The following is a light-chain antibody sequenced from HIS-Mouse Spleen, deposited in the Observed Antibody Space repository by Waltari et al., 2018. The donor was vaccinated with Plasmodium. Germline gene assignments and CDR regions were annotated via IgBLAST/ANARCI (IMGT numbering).Light chain of an antibody. V-gene: IGKV3-15*01. CDR3: QQYNNWPAWT. CDR2: GAS. CDR1: QSVSSN. J-gene: IGKJ1*01. Sequence: EIVMTQSPATLSVSPGERATLSCSASQSVSSNLAGDQQKPGQAPRLLIYGASTRATGIPARFSGSGSGTEFTLTISSLQSEDFAVYYCQQYNNWPAWTFGQGTKVEIK.